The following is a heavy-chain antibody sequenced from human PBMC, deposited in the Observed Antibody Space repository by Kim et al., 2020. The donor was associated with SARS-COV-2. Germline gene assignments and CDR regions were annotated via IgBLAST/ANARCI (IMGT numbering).Heavy chain of an antibody. J-gene: IGHJ4*01. V-gene: IGHV3-30-3*01. Sequence: GGSLRLSCAASGFTFSSYAMHWVRQAPGKGLEWVAVISYDGSKKYYADSVKGRFTISRDNSKNTLYLQMNSLRAEDTAVYYCATSSYGGYNSPVDYWG. D-gene: IGHD4-17*01. CDR3: ATSSYGGYNSPVDY. CDR2: ISYDGSKK. CDR1: GFTFSSYA.